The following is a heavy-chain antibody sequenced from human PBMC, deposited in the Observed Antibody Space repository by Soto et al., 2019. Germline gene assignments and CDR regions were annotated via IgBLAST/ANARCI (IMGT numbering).Heavy chain of an antibody. D-gene: IGHD1-7*01. V-gene: IGHV4-34*01. Sequence: SETLSLTCAVYGGSFSGYYWSWIRQPPGKGLEWIGEINHSGSTNYNPSLKSRVTISVDTSKNQFSLKLSSVTAADTAVYYCARFAPYNWNYGGVFWFDPWGQGTLVTSPQ. CDR3: ARFAPYNWNYGGVFWFDP. CDR1: GGSFSGYY. CDR2: INHSGST. J-gene: IGHJ5*02.